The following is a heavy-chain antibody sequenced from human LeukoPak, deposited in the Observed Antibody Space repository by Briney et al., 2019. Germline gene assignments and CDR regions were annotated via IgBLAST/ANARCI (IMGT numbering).Heavy chain of an antibody. V-gene: IGHV1-24*01. D-gene: IGHD1-26*01. CDR1: VYTLTQLS. CDR3: ATNSLKYSGSYPLDY. CDR2: FDPEDGET. J-gene: IGHJ4*02. Sequence: ASVKVSCTLSVYTLTQLSMHWVRQAPGKGLEWMGGFDPEDGETIYAQKFQGRVTMTEDTSTDTAYMELSSLRSEDTAVYYCATNSLKYSGSYPLDYWGQGTLVTVSS.